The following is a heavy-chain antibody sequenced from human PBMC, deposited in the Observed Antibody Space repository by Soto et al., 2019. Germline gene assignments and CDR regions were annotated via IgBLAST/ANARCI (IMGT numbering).Heavy chain of an antibody. D-gene: IGHD5-18*01. Sequence: QVQLVESGGGVVQPGRSLRLSCAVSGFLFSHHAIHWVRQAPGKGLEWVAVIAFDGNNKYYSQSVKGRFTISRDISKSTLFLHMKSLRPDDTAVSYCARDSVAYSYGWYFDYWGQGTLATVSS. J-gene: IGHJ4*02. CDR1: GFLFSHHA. V-gene: IGHV3-30-3*01. CDR2: IAFDGNNK. CDR3: ARDSVAYSYGWYFDY.